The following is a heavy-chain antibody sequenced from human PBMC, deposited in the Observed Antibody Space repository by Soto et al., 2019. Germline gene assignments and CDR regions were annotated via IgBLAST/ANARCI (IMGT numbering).Heavy chain of an antibody. D-gene: IGHD3-3*01. CDR1: GYTFSDFH. V-gene: IGHV1-2*02. Sequence: VASVKVSCQPVGYTFSDFHINWVRQAHGQGLEWMGWINPKNGGTKYAQDFQGRVTMTRDTSVNTAYMEASSDDTAVYYCARLDFAAPISGLDVWGQGTTVTVSS. CDR3: ARLDFAAPISGLDV. CDR2: INPKNGGT. J-gene: IGHJ6*02.